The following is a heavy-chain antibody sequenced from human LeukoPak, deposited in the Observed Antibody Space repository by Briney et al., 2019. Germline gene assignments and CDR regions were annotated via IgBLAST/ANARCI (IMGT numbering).Heavy chain of an antibody. CDR2: ISSRGDNT. V-gene: IGHV3-23*01. J-gene: IGHJ4*02. CDR1: GFTFSSYA. CDR3: AKDRPQDYESRSSMIDY. Sequence: GGSLRLSCAASGFTFSSYAMSWVRQAPGKGLEWVSTISSRGDNTYYADSVTGRFTISRDNSKNTMYLQMHSLRAEDTAVYYCAKDRPQDYESRSSMIDYWGQGTLFTVSS. D-gene: IGHD3-22*01.